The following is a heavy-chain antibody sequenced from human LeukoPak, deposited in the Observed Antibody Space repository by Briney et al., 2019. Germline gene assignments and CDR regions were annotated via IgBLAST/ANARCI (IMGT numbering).Heavy chain of an antibody. Sequence: GGSLRLSCAASGFTFIDFYMSWIRQAPGKGLESVSYISGSSSNINYADSVKGRFTISRDNAKNSLYLQMSNLRAEDTAVYYCTRFPAVGAYWGEGTLVTVSS. CDR3: TRFPAVGAY. CDR2: ISGSSSNI. V-gene: IGHV3-11*03. J-gene: IGHJ4*02. CDR1: GFTFIDFY. D-gene: IGHD1-26*01.